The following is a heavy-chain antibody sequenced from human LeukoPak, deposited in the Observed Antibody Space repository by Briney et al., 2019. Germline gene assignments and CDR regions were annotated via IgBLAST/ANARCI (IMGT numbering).Heavy chain of an antibody. D-gene: IGHD4-11*01. V-gene: IGHV3-21*01. Sequence: GGSLRLSCAASGFTFSSYSMSWVRQAPGKGLEWVSSISSSSSYIYYADSVKGRFTISRDNAKNSLYLQMNSLRAEDTAVYYCARDYSNYYYYYMDVWGKGTTVTVSS. J-gene: IGHJ6*03. CDR2: ISSSSSYI. CDR1: GFTFSSYS. CDR3: ARDYSNYYYYYMDV.